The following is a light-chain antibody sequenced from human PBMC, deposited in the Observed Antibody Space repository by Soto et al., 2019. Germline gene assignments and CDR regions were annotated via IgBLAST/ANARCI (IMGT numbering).Light chain of an antibody. CDR1: SGHSSYI. V-gene: IGLV4-60*02. J-gene: IGLJ3*02. CDR2: LEGSGSY. Sequence: QSVLTQSSSASASLGSSVKLTWTLSSGHSSYIIAWHQQQPGKAPRYLMKLEGSGSYNKGSGVPDRFSGSSSGADRYLTISNLQFEDEADYYCETWDSKVFGGGTKLTVL. CDR3: ETWDSKV.